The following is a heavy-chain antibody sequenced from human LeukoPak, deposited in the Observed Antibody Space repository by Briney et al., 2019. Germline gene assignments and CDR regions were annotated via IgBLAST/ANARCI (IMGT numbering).Heavy chain of an antibody. CDR2: IYYTGST. Sequence: SQTLSLTCSVSGASVSSGDYHCTWIRQPPGKGLEWIGFIYYTGSTYYSPSLRGRVTISLDMSKNQFSLKLSSVTAADTAVYYCAISNYDFLNYYYMDVWGKGTTVTVSS. D-gene: IGHD3-3*01. CDR3: AISNYDFLNYYYMDV. CDR1: GASVSSGDYH. J-gene: IGHJ6*03. V-gene: IGHV4-30-4*01.